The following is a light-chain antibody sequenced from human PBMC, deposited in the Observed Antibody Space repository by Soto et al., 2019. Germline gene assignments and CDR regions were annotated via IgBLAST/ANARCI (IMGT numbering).Light chain of an antibody. CDR3: HQYDSSLR. V-gene: IGKV3-20*01. CDR2: GTS. Sequence: EIVLTQSPSSVSLSPGERATLTCWGSQSVSSRFFAWYQQQPGQAPRLFIFGTSVTATGIPDRFSGSGSGTDFTLTISRLEPEDFAVYYCHQYDSSLRFGQGTKVEIK. CDR1: QSVSSRF. J-gene: IGKJ1*01.